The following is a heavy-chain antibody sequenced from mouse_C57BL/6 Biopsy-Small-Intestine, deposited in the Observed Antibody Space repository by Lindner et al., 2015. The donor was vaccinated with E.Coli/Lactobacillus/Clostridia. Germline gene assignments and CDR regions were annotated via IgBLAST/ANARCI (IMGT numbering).Heavy chain of an antibody. CDR2: IYPGSGNT. V-gene: IGHV1-80*01. CDR1: GYAFSSYW. Sequence: VQLQESGPELVKPGASVKISCKASGYAFSSYWMNWVKQRPGKGLEWIGQIYPGSGNTKYNEKFKGKATLTADTSSSTAYMQLSSLTSEDSAVYFCATTVVAYYFDYWGQGTTLTVSS. J-gene: IGHJ2*01. CDR3: ATTVVAYYFDY. D-gene: IGHD1-1*01.